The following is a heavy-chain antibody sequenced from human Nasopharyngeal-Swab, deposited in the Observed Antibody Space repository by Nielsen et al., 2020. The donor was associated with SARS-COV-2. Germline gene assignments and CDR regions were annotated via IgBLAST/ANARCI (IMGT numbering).Heavy chain of an antibody. CDR1: GFRFNNYG. Sequence: GSLRLLCTGSGFRFNNYGMHWVRQGPGQGLEWGAVITYEGRKKKYAEFVEGRFTISRDYSKNTLFLQMNSLRPEDTAMYYCAKANSLFWFGQFKNDGFDIWGRGTLVAVSS. J-gene: IGHJ3*02. CDR2: ITYEGRKK. D-gene: IGHD3-10*01. CDR3: AKANSLFWFGQFKNDGFDI. V-gene: IGHV3-30*18.